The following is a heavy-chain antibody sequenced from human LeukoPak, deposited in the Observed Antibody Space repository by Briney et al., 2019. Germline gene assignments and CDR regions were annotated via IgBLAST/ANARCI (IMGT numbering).Heavy chain of an antibody. CDR1: GGTFSSYA. Sequence: VASVKVSCKASGGTFSSYAISLVRQAPGQGLEWMGGIIPIFGTANYAQKFQGRVTITADKSTSTAYMELSSLRSEDTAVYYCARVEKYYGSGSYSNWFDPWGQGTLVTVSS. J-gene: IGHJ5*02. CDR2: IIPIFGTA. D-gene: IGHD3-10*01. V-gene: IGHV1-69*06. CDR3: ARVEKYYGSGSYSNWFDP.